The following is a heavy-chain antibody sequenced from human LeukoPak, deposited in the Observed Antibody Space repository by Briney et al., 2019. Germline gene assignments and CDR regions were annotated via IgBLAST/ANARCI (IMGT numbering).Heavy chain of an antibody. Sequence: GASVKVSCKASGGSFSRYVISWVRQAPGQGLEWMGRITPIVGTVEYAQRFQGRVTITADRATSIAYMELTSLRSEDTAVYYCARDPDGKAYFDYWGQGTLVTVSS. V-gene: IGHV1-69*04. CDR3: ARDPDGKAYFDY. D-gene: IGHD5-24*01. CDR1: GGSFSRYV. J-gene: IGHJ4*02. CDR2: ITPIVGTV.